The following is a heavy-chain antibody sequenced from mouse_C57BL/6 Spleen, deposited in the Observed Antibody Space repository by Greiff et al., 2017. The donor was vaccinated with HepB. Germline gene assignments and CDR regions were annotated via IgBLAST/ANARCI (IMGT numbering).Heavy chain of an antibody. CDR1: GYTFTDYY. D-gene: IGHD2-4*01. CDR2: INPNNGGT. J-gene: IGHJ2*01. V-gene: IGHV1-18*01. Sequence: EVQLQQSGPELVKPGASVKIPCKASGYTFTDYYMDWVKQSHGKSLEWIGDINPNNGGTNYNKKFKGKATLTVDKSSSTAYLELRSLTSEDTAVYYGTRYYDYDGTLDYWGQGTTLTVSS. CDR3: TRYYDYDGTLDY.